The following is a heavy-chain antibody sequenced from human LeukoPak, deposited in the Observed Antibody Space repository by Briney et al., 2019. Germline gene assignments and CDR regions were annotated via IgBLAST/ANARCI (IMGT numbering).Heavy chain of an antibody. J-gene: IGHJ4*02. CDR2: ISRNGTRT. D-gene: IGHD5-12*01. CDR3: VRDSFYTGYDRGLGY. V-gene: IGHV3-64*02. CDR1: GFTFSDHA. Sequence: GGSLRLSCATSGFTFSDHALHWVRQAPGKGLQYVSAISRNGTRTFYADSVKDRFTISRDKSTKTLYLQMGSLRVEDMGVYYCVRDSFYTGYDRGLGYWGQGTLVTVS.